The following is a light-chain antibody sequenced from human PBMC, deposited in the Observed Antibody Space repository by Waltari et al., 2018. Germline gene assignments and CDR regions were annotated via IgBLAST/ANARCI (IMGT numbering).Light chain of an antibody. V-gene: IGLV1-44*01. CDR2: SDD. CDR1: SSNTGRNP. CDR3: STWDDSLNGQV. J-gene: IGLJ3*02. Sequence: QSVLTQPPSASGSPGQRVIISCSGSSSNTGRNPVNWYQQLPGTAPTLLIYSDDQRPSGVPERFSGSKSGTSASLGITGLLAEDEAVYHCSTWDDSLNGQVFGGGSKVTVL.